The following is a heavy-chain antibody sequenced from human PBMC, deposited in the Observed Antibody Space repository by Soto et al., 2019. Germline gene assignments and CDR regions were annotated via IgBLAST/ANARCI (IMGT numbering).Heavy chain of an antibody. CDR3: ARSVEGHFDF. V-gene: IGHV3-48*01. CDR1: GFTFRVYS. D-gene: IGHD6-19*01. J-gene: IGHJ4*01. CDR2: ITSDERTI. Sequence: EVQLVESGGGLVQPGGSLGLSCSASGFTFRVYSMNWVRQAPGKGLEWVSYITSDERTIHYADSVKGRFTISRDNAKNSVYLQMTSLRAEDTAVYYCARSVEGHFDFWGQGILVTVSS.